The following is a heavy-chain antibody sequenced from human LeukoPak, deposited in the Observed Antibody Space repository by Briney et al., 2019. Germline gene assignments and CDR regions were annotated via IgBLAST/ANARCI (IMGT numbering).Heavy chain of an antibody. CDR3: ARTGTNGGY. J-gene: IGHJ4*02. Sequence: PSETLSLTCTVSGGSISSGDYYWSWIRQPPGKGLEWIGYIYYSGSTYQNPSFKSRVTILVDTSKNHFSLELTSVTAADTAVYYCARTGTNGGYWGQGTLVTVSS. V-gene: IGHV4-30-4*02. CDR1: GGSISSGDYY. CDR2: IYYSGST. D-gene: IGHD1-7*01.